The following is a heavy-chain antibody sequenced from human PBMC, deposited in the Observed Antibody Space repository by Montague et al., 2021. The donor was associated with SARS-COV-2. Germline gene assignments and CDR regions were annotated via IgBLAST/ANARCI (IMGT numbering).Heavy chain of an antibody. J-gene: IGHJ4*02. D-gene: IGHD1-26*01. CDR3: ARTSASSDY. Sequence: CAISGDSVSRNSAAWNWIRQSPSRGLEWPGRTYYRSKWYNDYAVSVKSRITINPDTSKNQISLQLNSVTPEGTAVYYCARTSASSDYWGQGTLVTVSS. CDR1: GDSVSRNSAA. V-gene: IGHV6-1*01. CDR2: TYYRSKWYN.